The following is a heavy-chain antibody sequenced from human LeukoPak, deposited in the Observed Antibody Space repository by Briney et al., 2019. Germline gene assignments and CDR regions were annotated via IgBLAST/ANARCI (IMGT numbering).Heavy chain of an antibody. CDR2: INHSGST. V-gene: IGHV4-34*01. D-gene: IGHD3-16*01. J-gene: IGHJ4*02. Sequence: SETLSLTCAVYGGSFSGYYWSWIRQPPGKRVGWVGEINHSGSTNYNPSLKSRVAISVDTSKNQFSLKLSSVTAADTAVYYCARGPRGQITRHTPKDLYYFDYWGQGTLVTVSS. CDR3: ARGPRGQITRHTPKDLYYFDY. CDR1: GGSFSGYY.